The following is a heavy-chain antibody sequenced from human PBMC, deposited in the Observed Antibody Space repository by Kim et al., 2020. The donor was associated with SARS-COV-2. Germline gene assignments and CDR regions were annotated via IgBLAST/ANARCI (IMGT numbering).Heavy chain of an antibody. Sequence: GRFTISRDNSKNSLYLQMNSLRTEDTALYYCAKDVQGIKGLHYYYYGMDVWGQGTTVTVSS. J-gene: IGHJ6*02. V-gene: IGHV3-43*01. CDR3: AKDVQGIKGLHYYYYGMDV. D-gene: IGHD2-15*01.